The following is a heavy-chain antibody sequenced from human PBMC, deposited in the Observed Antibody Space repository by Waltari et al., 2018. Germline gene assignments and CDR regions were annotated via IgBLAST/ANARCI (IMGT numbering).Heavy chain of an antibody. Sequence: EVQLVESGGGLVQPGRSLRLSCAASGFTFDDYAMHWVRQAPGKGLEWVSGISWNSGSIGYADSVKGRFTISRDNAKNSLYLQMNSLRAEDTALYYCAIDKGSLPRGGFFYWGQGTLVTVSS. CDR3: AIDKGSLPRGGFFY. V-gene: IGHV3-9*01. D-gene: IGHD3-10*01. J-gene: IGHJ4*02. CDR2: ISWNSGSI. CDR1: GFTFDDYA.